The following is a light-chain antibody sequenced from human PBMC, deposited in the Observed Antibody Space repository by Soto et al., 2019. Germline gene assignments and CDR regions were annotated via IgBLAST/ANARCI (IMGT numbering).Light chain of an antibody. J-gene: IGKJ4*01. Sequence: EVVMRQAPATLSVSPGAGATLSGRASQGIGDTLAWYQHKPGQTHRLIIYDTYTRATGVPTRFSGSRSGAEFTLTINSMQSEDFAVYYCQPYNNWPLTFGGGPKVDLK. CDR3: QPYNNWPLT. CDR1: QGIGDT. V-gene: IGKV3-15*01. CDR2: DTY.